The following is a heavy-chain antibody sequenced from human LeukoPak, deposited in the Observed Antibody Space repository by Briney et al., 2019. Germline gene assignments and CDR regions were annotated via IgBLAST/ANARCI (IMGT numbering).Heavy chain of an antibody. CDR2: ISGSGGST. D-gene: IGHD5-12*01. V-gene: IGHV3-23*01. CDR1: GFTFSSYG. CDR3: ARGPSGYHNT. Sequence: GGSLRLSCAASGFTFSSYGMSWVRQAPGKGLEWVSAISGSGGSTYYADSVKGRFTISRDNSKNILHLQMNSLRAEDTAVYYCARGPSGYHNTGGQGTLVTVSS. J-gene: IGHJ4*02.